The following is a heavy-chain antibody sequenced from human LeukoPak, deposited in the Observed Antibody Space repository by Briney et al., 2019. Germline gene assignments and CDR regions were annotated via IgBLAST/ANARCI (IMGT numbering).Heavy chain of an antibody. Sequence: GRSLRLSCAASGFTSSSYAMHWVRQAPGKGLEWVAVISYDGSNKYYADSVKGRFTVSRDNSKNTLYLQMNSLRAEDTAVYYCARDLAFMVRGVSLDYWGQGTLVTVSS. CDR1: GFTSSSYA. V-gene: IGHV3-30-3*01. CDR2: ISYDGSNK. J-gene: IGHJ4*02. CDR3: ARDLAFMVRGVSLDY. D-gene: IGHD3-10*01.